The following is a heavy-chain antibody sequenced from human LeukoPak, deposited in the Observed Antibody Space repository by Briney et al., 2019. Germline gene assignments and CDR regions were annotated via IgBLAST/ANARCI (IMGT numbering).Heavy chain of an antibody. D-gene: IGHD5-18*01. CDR1: GYTFTGYY. Sequence: ASVKVSCKASGYTFTGYYMHWVRQAPGQGLEWMGWINPNSGGTNYAQKFQGGVTMTRDTSISTAYMELSRLRSDDTAVYYCAREGYSYGYYYYYGMDVWGQGTTVTVSS. CDR2: INPNSGGT. J-gene: IGHJ6*02. V-gene: IGHV1-2*02. CDR3: AREGYSYGYYYYYGMDV.